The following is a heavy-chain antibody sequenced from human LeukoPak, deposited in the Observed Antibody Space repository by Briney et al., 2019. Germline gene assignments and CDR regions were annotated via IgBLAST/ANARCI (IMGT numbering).Heavy chain of an antibody. CDR1: GFTFSSYG. D-gene: IGHD5-18*01. CDR3: ARLWWIQPVY. Sequence: GGSLRLSCAASGFTFSSYGMHWVRQAPGKGLEWVAVIWYDGSNKYYADSVKGRFTISRDNSKNTLYLQMNTLSAEDTAVYYCARLWWIQPVYWGQGTLVTVSS. V-gene: IGHV3-33*01. J-gene: IGHJ4*02. CDR2: IWYDGSNK.